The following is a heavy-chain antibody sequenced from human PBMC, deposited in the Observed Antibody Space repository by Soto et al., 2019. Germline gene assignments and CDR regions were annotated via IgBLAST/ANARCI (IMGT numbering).Heavy chain of an antibody. Sequence: PSETLSLTCTVSGGSITSDNYCWTWIRQHPVKGLEWMGHIYYSGSTSYNPSLKSRVTISIDTSKNQFSLKLTSVTAADTAVYYCARDGDYFGSGSPPLLSKWGQGTLVTVSS. J-gene: IGHJ4*02. CDR2: IYYSGST. D-gene: IGHD3-10*01. V-gene: IGHV4-31*03. CDR1: GGSITSDNYC. CDR3: ARDGDYFGSGSPPLLSK.